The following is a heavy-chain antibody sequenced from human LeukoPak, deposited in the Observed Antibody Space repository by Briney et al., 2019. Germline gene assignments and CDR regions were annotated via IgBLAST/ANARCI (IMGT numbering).Heavy chain of an antibody. D-gene: IGHD3-22*01. CDR3: ARPYDTRGYFPDY. J-gene: IGHJ4*02. Sequence: GGSLRLSCAASGFTFSGYAMNWVGKAPGKGLEWFSPISRGSDHIFYADSMKGRFTISRDNAKNSLYLQMNSLGAEDTAVYYCARPYDTRGYFPDYWGQGTLVTVSS. CDR1: GFTFSGYA. CDR2: ISRGSDHI. V-gene: IGHV3-21*01.